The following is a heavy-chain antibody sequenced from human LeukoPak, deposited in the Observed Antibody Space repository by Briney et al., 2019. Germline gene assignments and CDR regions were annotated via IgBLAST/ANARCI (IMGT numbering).Heavy chain of an antibody. D-gene: IGHD1-26*01. CDR1: GFTFDDYA. CDR3: GKDIGGAIPWYFDL. Sequence: GGSLRLSCAASGFTFDDYAMHWVRQAPGKGLEWVSGISWNSNRIDYADSVKGRFTISRDNAKNSLYLQMNSLRAEDTALYYCGKDIGGAIPWYFDLWGRGTLVTVSS. J-gene: IGHJ2*01. V-gene: IGHV3-9*01. CDR2: ISWNSNRI.